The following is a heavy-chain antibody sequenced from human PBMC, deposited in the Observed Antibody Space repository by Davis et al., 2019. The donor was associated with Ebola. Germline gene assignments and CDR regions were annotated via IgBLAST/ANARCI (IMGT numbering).Heavy chain of an antibody. CDR2: IYSGGST. J-gene: IGHJ4*02. CDR1: GFTVSSNY. D-gene: IGHD1-7*01. V-gene: IGHV3-53*01. CDR3: ARDSNWNYRQVDY. Sequence: PGGSLRLSCAASGFTVSSNYMSWVRQAPGKGLEWVSVIYSGGSTYYADSVKGRFTISRDNAKNSLYLQMNSLRDEDTAVYYCARDSNWNYRQVDYWGQGTLVTVSS.